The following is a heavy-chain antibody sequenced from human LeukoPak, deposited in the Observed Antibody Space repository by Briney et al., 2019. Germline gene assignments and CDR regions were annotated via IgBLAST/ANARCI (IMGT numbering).Heavy chain of an antibody. D-gene: IGHD4-17*01. Sequence: SVKVSCTASGGTFSSYAISWVRQAPGQGLEWMGGIIPIFGTANYEQKFQGRVTITADKSTGTAYMELSSLRSEDTAVYYCASWQMTTVTTLAFDIWGQGTMVTVSS. J-gene: IGHJ3*02. CDR2: IIPIFGTA. V-gene: IGHV1-69*06. CDR3: ASWQMTTVTTLAFDI. CDR1: GGTFSSYA.